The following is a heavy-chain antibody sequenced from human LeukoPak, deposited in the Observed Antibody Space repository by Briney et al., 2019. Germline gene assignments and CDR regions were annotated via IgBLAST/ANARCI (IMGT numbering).Heavy chain of an antibody. D-gene: IGHD2-15*01. V-gene: IGHV4-59*08. CDR3: ARHGGVAATGYYYGMDV. J-gene: IGHJ6*02. Sequence: SETLSLTCTVSGGSIDSYFWTWIRQPPGKGLEFIGNMYHSGSASYNASFRGRATISLELSRKQFSLKLTSVTAADTAVYYCARHGGVAATGYYYGMDVWGQGTTVTVSS. CDR1: GGSIDSYF. CDR2: MYHSGSA.